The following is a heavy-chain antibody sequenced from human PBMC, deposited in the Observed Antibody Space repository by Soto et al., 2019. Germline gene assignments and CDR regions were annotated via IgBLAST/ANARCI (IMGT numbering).Heavy chain of an antibody. D-gene: IGHD6-19*01. CDR3: ARASSSSGWYVGYYYYYMVV. J-gene: IGHJ6*03. V-gene: IGHV4-59*08. CDR2: IYYSGST. Sequence: PSETLSLTCTVSGGSISSYYWSWIRQPPGKGLEWIGYIYYSGSTNYNPSLKSRVTISVDTSKNQFSLKLSSVTAADTAVYYCARASSSSGWYVGYYYYYMVVWGKGTTVTVSS. CDR1: GGSISSYY.